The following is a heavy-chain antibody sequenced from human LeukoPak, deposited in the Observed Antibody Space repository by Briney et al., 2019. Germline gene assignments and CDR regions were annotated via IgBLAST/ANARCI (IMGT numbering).Heavy chain of an antibody. J-gene: IGHJ6*03. CDR1: GGSVNNYY. V-gene: IGHV4-59*02. Sequence: PSETLSLTCTVSGGSVNNYYWSWIRQPPGKGLEWIGYIYYSGSTNYNPSLKSRVTISVDTSKNQFSLKLSSVAAADTAVYYCARATLNYYMDVWGKGTTVTVSS. CDR2: IYYSGST. CDR3: ARATLNYYMDV.